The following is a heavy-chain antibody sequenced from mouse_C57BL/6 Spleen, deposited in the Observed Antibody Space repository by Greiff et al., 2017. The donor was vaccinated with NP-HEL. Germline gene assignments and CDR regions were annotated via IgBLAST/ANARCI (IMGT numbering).Heavy chain of an antibody. CDR2: IDPEDGET. Sequence: EVQLQQSGAELVKPGASVKLSCTASGFNIKDYYMHWVKQRTEQGLEWIGRIDPEDGETKYVPKFQGKATITADTSSNTAYLQLSSLTSEDTAVYYCARSPPSGRGYFDVWGTGTTVTVSS. V-gene: IGHV14-2*01. J-gene: IGHJ1*03. D-gene: IGHD1-3*01. CDR1: GFNIKDYY. CDR3: ARSPPSGRGYFDV.